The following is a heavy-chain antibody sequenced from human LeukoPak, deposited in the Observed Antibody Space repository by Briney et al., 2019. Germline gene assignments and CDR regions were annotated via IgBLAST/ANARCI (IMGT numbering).Heavy chain of an antibody. CDR3: ARPHPLAGSFDY. V-gene: IGHV4-30-4*01. CDR2: IYYSGST. CDR1: GGSISSGDYY. Sequence: PSQTLSLTCTVSGGSISSGDYYWSWIRQPPGKGLEWIGYIYYSGSTYYNPSLKSRVTISVDTSKNQFSLKLSSVTAADTAVYYCARPHPLAGSFDYWGQGTLVTVSS. J-gene: IGHJ4*02. D-gene: IGHD3-10*01.